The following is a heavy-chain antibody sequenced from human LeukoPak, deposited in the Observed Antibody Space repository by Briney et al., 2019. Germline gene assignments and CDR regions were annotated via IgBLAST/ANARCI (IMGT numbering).Heavy chain of an antibody. Sequence: GGSLRLSCAASGFTFDDYAMHWVRQAPGKGLVWVSRINSDGTSTSYADSVKGRFSISRDNAKNTLYLQMNSLRSEDTAVYYCSRDRGDWWLDPWGQGTLVTVSS. V-gene: IGHV3-74*01. CDR3: SRDRGDWWLDP. CDR2: INSDGTST. J-gene: IGHJ5*02. D-gene: IGHD2-21*02. CDR1: GFTFDDYA.